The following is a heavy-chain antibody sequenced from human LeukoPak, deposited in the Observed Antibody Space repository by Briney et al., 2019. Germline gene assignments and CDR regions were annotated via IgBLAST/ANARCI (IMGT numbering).Heavy chain of an antibody. D-gene: IGHD1-26*01. CDR2: IIPIFGTA. CDR3: ARGLGATLRYYYYMDV. CDR1: GGTFNSYA. J-gene: IGHJ6*03. Sequence: GASVKVSCKASGGTFNSYAISWVRQAPGQGLEWMGGIIPIFGTANYAQKFQGRVTITADESTSTAYMELSSLRSEDTAVYYCARGLGATLRYYYYMDVWGKGTTVTISS. V-gene: IGHV1-69*13.